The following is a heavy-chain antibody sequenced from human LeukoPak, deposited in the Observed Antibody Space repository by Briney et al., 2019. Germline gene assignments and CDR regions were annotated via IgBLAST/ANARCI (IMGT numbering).Heavy chain of an antibody. D-gene: IGHD1-26*01. J-gene: IGHJ6*02. CDR1: GYTFTSYD. CDR3: VEATDYYGMDV. V-gene: IGHV1-8*01. CDR2: MNPNSGNT. Sequence: ASVKVSCKASGYTFTSYDINWVRQATGQGLEWMGWMNPNSGNTGYAQKFQGRVTMTRNTSISTAYTELSSLRSEDTAVYYCVEATDYYGMDVWGQGTTVTVSS.